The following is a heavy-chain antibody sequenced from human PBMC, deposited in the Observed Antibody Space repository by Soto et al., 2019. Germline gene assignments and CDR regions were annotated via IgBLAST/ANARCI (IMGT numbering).Heavy chain of an antibody. D-gene: IGHD2-21*01. J-gene: IGHJ6*02. CDR1: GGSISSSSYY. V-gene: IGHV4-39*07. Sequence: PSETLSLTCTVSGGSISSSSYYWGWIRQPPGKGLEWIGSIYYSGSTYYNPSLKSRVTISVDTSKNQFSLKLSSVTAADTAVYYCAGYPRDYYGGTGLRRIDNYYGMDVWGQGTTVTVSS. CDR3: AGYPRDYYGGTGLRRIDNYYGMDV. CDR2: IYYSGST.